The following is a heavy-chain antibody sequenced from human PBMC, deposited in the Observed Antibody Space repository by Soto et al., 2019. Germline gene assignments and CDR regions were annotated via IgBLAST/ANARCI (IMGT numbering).Heavy chain of an antibody. V-gene: IGHV1-2*02. D-gene: IGHD6-6*01. Sequence: ASVKVSCKASGGTFTGYYMHWVRQAPGQGLEWMGWINPNSGGTNYAQKFQGRVTMTRDTSISTAYMELSRLRSDDTAVYYCARAGDSSSSPYYYGMDVWGQGTTVTVSS. CDR1: GGTFTGYY. CDR3: ARAGDSSSSPYYYGMDV. CDR2: INPNSGGT. J-gene: IGHJ6*02.